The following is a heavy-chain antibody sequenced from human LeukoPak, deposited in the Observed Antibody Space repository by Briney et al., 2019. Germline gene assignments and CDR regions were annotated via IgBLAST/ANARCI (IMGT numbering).Heavy chain of an antibody. J-gene: IGHJ3*02. V-gene: IGHV4-4*07. CDR1: GGSISSYY. CDR3: ASEQWLVRGAFDI. CDR2: IYTSGST. D-gene: IGHD6-19*01. Sequence: SETLSLTCTVSGGSISSYYWSWIRQPAGKGLEWIGRIYTSGSTNYNPSLKSRVTISVDTSKNQFSLKLSSVTAADTAVYYCASEQWLVRGAFDIWGQGTMVTVSS.